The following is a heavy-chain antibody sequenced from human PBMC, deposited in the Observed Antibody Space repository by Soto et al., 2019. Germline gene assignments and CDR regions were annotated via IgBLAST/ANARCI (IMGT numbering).Heavy chain of an antibody. J-gene: IGHJ5*02. D-gene: IGHD6-19*01. CDR2: TYYRYKWYN. CDR1: GDRVPSNSAA. CDR3: ARDVIPPGIAVAAGWFDP. Sequence: SQTLSLTCAISGDRVPSNSAAWNWIRQSPSRGLEWLGRTYYRYKWYNDYAVYVKSRITINPDTSKNQFYLQLNSVTPEDTAVYYCARDVIPPGIAVAAGWFDPWGQGTLVTVSS. V-gene: IGHV6-1*01.